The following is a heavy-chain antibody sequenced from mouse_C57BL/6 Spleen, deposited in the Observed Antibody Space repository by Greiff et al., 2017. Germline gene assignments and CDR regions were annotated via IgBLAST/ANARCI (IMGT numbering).Heavy chain of an antibody. CDR2: IDPETGGT. J-gene: IGHJ3*01. D-gene: IGHD1-1*01. CDR1: GYTFTDYE. Sequence: VKLQESGAELVRPGASVTLSCKASGYTFTDYEMHWVKQTPVHGLEWIGAIDPETGGTAYNQKFKGKAILTADKSSSTAYMELRSLTSEDSAVYYCTRSRDYYYGSSYVGFAYWGQGTLVTVSA. CDR3: TRSRDYYYGSSYVGFAY. V-gene: IGHV1-15*01.